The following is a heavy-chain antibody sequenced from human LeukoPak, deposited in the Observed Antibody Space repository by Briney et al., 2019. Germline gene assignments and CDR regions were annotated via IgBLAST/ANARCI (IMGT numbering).Heavy chain of an antibody. CDR1: GFPFSIYE. J-gene: IGHJ4*02. Sequence: GGSLRLSCAVSGFPFSIYEMNWVRQAPGKGLERVSNIGSSGAAIYYADSVRGRFTISRDNAKNSLYLQMNSLRAEDTAVYYCALLAVASDFDYWGQGALVTVSS. V-gene: IGHV3-48*03. D-gene: IGHD6-19*01. CDR3: ALLAVASDFDY. CDR2: IGSSGAAI.